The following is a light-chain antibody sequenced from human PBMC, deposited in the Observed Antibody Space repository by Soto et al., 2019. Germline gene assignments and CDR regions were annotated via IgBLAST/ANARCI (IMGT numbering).Light chain of an antibody. CDR2: GAS. Sequence: PASVSVSPGDRVTLSCRASRTVHSNVAWYQHKPGQAPRLLIYGASFRATGMPARFSGSGFGTEFTLTISSLQSEDFAVYYCQQYNNWPRTFGQGTKVDIK. J-gene: IGKJ1*01. V-gene: IGKV3-15*01. CDR3: QQYNNWPRT. CDR1: RTVHSN.